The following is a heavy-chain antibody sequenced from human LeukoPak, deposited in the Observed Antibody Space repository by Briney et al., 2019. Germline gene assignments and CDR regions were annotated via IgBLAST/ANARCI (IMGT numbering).Heavy chain of an antibody. Sequence: GGSLRLSCAASGFTFSSYWMNWVRRAPGKGLVWVSRIASDGSSTTYADSVRGRFSISRDNAKNTLYLQMNSLRVEDTAVYYCARGRPHGNDYWGQGTLVTVSS. CDR3: ARGRPHGNDY. J-gene: IGHJ4*02. V-gene: IGHV3-74*01. D-gene: IGHD4-23*01. CDR1: GFTFSSYW. CDR2: IASDGSST.